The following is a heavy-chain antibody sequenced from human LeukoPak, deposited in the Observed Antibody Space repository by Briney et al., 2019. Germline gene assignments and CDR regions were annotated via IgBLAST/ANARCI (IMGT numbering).Heavy chain of an antibody. V-gene: IGHV3-30*18. CDR3: AKDTSTWYGDFDY. Sequence: GGSLRLSCEASGFTFSNYGMHWVRQAPGKGLEWVAVISYDGSNKYYADSVKGRFTISRDNSENTLYLQMNSLRAEDTAVYYCAKDTSTWYGDFDYWGQGTLVTVSS. CDR1: GFTFSNYG. D-gene: IGHD3-10*01. J-gene: IGHJ4*02. CDR2: ISYDGSNK.